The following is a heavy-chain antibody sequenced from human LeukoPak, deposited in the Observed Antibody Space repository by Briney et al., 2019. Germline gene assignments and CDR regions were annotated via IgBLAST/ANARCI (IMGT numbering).Heavy chain of an antibody. J-gene: IGHJ4*02. CDR2: IYYSGST. CDR1: GGSISSYY. CDR3: ARGGSPYYDSSGLDY. D-gene: IGHD3-22*01. Sequence: SETLPLTCTVSGGSISSYYWSWIRQPPGKGLEWIGYIYYSGSTNYNPSLKSRVTISVDTSKNQFSLKLSSVTAADTAVYYCARGGSPYYDSSGLDYWGQGTLVTVSS. V-gene: IGHV4-59*01.